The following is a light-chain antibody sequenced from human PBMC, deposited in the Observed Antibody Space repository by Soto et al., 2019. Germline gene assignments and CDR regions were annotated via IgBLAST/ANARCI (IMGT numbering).Light chain of an antibody. CDR3: QQSYSTPPT. Sequence: DIQMTQSPSSLSASVGDRVTITCRASQSISTYLNWYQQKPGKAPKLLIYAASSLQGGVPSRLSGSGSGTDFTLTISSLQPEDFATYYCQQSYSTPPTFGQGTRLEIK. CDR2: AAS. V-gene: IGKV1-39*01. CDR1: QSISTY. J-gene: IGKJ5*01.